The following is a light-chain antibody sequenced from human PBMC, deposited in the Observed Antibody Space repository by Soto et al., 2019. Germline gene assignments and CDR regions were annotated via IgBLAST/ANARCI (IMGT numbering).Light chain of an antibody. Sequence: EIVLTQSPGTLSLSPGERATLSCRASQSVSSSYLACYQQKPGQAPRLLIYGASSRATGIPDRFSGCGSGTDFTLTISRLEPEDFAVYYCQQRSSWPFTFGPGTKVDIK. CDR1: QSVSSSY. CDR2: GAS. CDR3: QQRSSWPFT. V-gene: IGKV3D-20*02. J-gene: IGKJ3*01.